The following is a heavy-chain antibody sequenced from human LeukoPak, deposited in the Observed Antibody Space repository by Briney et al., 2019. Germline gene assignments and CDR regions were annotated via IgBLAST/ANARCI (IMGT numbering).Heavy chain of an antibody. J-gene: IGHJ4*02. CDR1: GFTFTSAW. D-gene: IGHD3-3*01. Sequence: GGSLRLSCAASGFTFTSAWMSWVRQAPGKGLEWVGRIKGKTAAGAPDYVASVKGRFTISRDDSKNTLFLQMNSLKTEDTAVYYCITGDYDFWSGFYSPNHYFDYWGQGTLVTVSS. CDR3: ITGDYDFWSGFYSPNHYFDY. V-gene: IGHV3-15*01. CDR2: IKGKTAAGAP.